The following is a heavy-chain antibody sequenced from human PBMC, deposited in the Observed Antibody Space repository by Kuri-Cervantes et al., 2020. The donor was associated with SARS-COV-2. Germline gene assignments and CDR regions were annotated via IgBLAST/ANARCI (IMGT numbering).Heavy chain of an antibody. CDR1: GGSISSHY. CDR3: ARERKPLDAFDI. V-gene: IGHV4-59*11. CDR2: IYYSGST. J-gene: IGHJ3*02. Sequence: SETLSLTCTVSGGSISSHYWSWIRQPPGKGLEWIGYIYYSGSTNYNPSLKSRVTISVDTSKNQFSLKLSSVTAADTAVYYWARERKPLDAFDIWGQGAMVTVSS.